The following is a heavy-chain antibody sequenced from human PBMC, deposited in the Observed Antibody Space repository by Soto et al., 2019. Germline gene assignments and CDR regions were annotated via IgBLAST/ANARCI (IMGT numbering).Heavy chain of an antibody. CDR3: ARDHYDCWSGYTPVDY. Sequence: EVQLVESGGGLVKPGGSLRLSCAASGFTFSSYSMNWVRQAPGKGLEWVSSISSSSSYIYYADSVKGRFTISRDNAKNSLYLQMNSLRAEDTAVYYCARDHYDCWSGYTPVDYWGQGTLVTVSS. D-gene: IGHD3-3*01. V-gene: IGHV3-21*01. CDR2: ISSSSSYI. J-gene: IGHJ4*02. CDR1: GFTFSSYS.